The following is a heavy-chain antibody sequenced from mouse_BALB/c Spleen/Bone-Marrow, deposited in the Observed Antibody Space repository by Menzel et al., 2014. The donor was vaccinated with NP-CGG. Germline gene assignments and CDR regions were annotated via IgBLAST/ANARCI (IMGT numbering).Heavy chain of an antibody. D-gene: IGHD1-1*01. V-gene: IGHV1-9*01. J-gene: IGHJ2*01. CDR1: GYTFSSYW. CDR2: ILPGSGST. Sequence: VQLQQSGAELMKPGASVKISCKATGYTFSSYWIGWVKQRPGHGLEWIGEILPGSGSTNYNEKFKGKATFTADTSSNTAYMQLSSLTSEDSAVYYCARLNYYGSLDYWGQGTTLTVSS. CDR3: ARLNYYGSLDY.